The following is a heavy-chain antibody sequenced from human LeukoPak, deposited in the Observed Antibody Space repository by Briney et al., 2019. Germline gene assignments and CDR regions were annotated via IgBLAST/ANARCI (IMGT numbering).Heavy chain of an antibody. V-gene: IGHV1-3*01. CDR3: ARELWPGYGMDV. J-gene: IGHJ6*04. D-gene: IGHD3-16*01. Sequence: ASVKVSCKASGYTFTSYAMHWVRQAPGQRLEWMGWINAGNGNTKYSQKFQGRVTITRDTSASTAYMEPSSLRSEDTAVYYCARELWPGYGMDVWGKGTTVTVSS. CDR1: GYTFTSYA. CDR2: INAGNGNT.